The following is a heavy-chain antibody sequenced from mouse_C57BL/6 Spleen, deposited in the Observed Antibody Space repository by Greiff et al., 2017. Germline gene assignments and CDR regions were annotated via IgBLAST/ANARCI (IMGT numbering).Heavy chain of an antibody. CDR2: IAPSNSNT. CDR3: AGGSAGFAY. J-gene: IGHJ3*01. D-gene: IGHD1-1*01. CDR1: GYTFTSYW. V-gene: IGHV1-50*01. Sequence: QVQLKQPGAELVKPGASVKLSCKASGYTFTSYWMPWVKQRPGQGLEWIGEIAPSNSNTNYNQKFKGKATLTVDTSSSTAYMQLSSLASEGSAVYYCAGGSAGFAYWGQGVLVTVSA.